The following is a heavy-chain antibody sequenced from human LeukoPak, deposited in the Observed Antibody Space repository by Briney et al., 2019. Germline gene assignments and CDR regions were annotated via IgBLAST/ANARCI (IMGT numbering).Heavy chain of an antibody. Sequence: GGSLRLSCAASGFTFSSYAMSWVRQAPGKGLEWVSAISGSSGSTYYADSVKGRFTISRDNSKNTLYLQMNSLRAEDTAVYYCAKEEWELTGQEVDYWGQGTLVTVSS. D-gene: IGHD1-26*01. CDR3: AKEEWELTGQEVDY. J-gene: IGHJ4*02. CDR1: GFTFSSYA. CDR2: ISGSSGST. V-gene: IGHV3-23*01.